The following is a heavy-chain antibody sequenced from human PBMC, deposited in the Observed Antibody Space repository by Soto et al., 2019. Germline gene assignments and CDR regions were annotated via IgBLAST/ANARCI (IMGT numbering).Heavy chain of an antibody. CDR3: ATIPIVGTKPYYFNS. V-gene: IGHV4-39*01. CDR2: IYYSGST. J-gene: IGHJ4*02. CDR1: GGSFDITSSY. D-gene: IGHD1-1*01. Sequence: LQLQESGPGLVKPSETLSLTCTVSGGSFDITSSYWAWVRQPPGKGLEWIAYIYYSGSTYYDPSLKSRITISVDTSTNQLSLRLSSVIAADTAVYYCATIPIVGTKPYYFNSWGQGTLVTVSS.